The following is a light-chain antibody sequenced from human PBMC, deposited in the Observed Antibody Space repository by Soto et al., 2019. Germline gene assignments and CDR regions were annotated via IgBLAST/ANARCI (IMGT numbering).Light chain of an antibody. CDR3: QQYGNSPIT. V-gene: IGKV3-20*01. Sequence: EIELTQSPGTLSLSPGERASLXCRARHYVAASSVAWYQQSRGQAPRLLIYGASSRATGIPDRFSGRGSGTDFTLTINRLEPEDFAVYYCQQYGNSPITFGQGTRLEIK. CDR2: GAS. CDR1: HYVAASS. J-gene: IGKJ5*01.